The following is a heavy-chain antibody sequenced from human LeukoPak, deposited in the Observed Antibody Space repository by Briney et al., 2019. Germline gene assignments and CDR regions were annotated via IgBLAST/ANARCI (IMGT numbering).Heavy chain of an antibody. CDR1: GFTFSDHY. CDR3: ARYSRYDSPFDY. V-gene: IGHV3-72*01. Sequence: GGSLRLSCAASGFTFSDHYMDWVRQAPGKGLEWVGRTRNKANSYTTEYAASVKGRFTISRDDSKNSLYLQMNSLKTEDTAVYYCARYSRYDSPFDYWGQGTLVTVSS. CDR2: TRNKANSYTT. D-gene: IGHD5-12*01. J-gene: IGHJ4*02.